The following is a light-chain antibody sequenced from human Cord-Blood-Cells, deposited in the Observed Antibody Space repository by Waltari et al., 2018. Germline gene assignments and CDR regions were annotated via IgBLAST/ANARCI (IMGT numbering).Light chain of an antibody. Sequence: SVLTQSPATLSLSPGETATLSCRASQRVSSYLAWYQQKPGQAPRLLIYDASNRATGIPARFSGSGSGTDFTLTISSLEPEDFAVYYCQQRGNWPLTFGGGTKVEIK. J-gene: IGKJ4*01. CDR2: DAS. CDR3: QQRGNWPLT. V-gene: IGKV3-11*01. CDR1: QRVSSY.